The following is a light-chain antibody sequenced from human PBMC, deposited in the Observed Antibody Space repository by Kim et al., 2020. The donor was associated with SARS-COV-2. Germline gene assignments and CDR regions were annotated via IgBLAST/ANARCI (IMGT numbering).Light chain of an antibody. CDR3: QQSYSTPWT. J-gene: IGKJ1*01. Sequence: AAVGDRVTVTCRASQSISSYLNWYQQKPVKAPRLLIYAASSLPGGVPSRFSGSGSGTDFTLTISSLQPEDFATYYCQQSYSTPWTFGQATKVDIK. V-gene: IGKV1-39*01. CDR1: QSISSY. CDR2: AAS.